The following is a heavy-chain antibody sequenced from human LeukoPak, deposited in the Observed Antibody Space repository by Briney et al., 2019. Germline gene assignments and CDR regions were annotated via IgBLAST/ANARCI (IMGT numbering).Heavy chain of an antibody. D-gene: IGHD3-10*01. CDR2: IYYSGST. J-gene: IGHJ5*02. CDR3: ARHGGSGNYYNWFDP. V-gene: IGHV4-59*08. Sequence: PSETLSLICTVSGDSITGYYWSWVRQPPGKGLEWIGYIYYSGSTNYSPSLSSRVSISVDTSKNQISLRLSSLTATDTAVYYCARHGGSGNYYNWFDPWGQGTLVTVSS. CDR1: GDSITGYY.